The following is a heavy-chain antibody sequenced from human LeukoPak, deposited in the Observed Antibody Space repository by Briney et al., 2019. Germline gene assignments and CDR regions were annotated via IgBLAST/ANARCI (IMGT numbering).Heavy chain of an antibody. V-gene: IGHV3-33*01. D-gene: IGHD3-22*01. CDR1: GFTFSSYG. Sequence: GGSLRLSCAASGFTFSSYGMHWVRQAPGKGLEWLAFIWYDGSNKYYADSVKGRFTISRDNSKNTLYLQMNSLRAEDTAVYYCARGAYDSGGHQVIIFDDWGQGTLVTVPS. CDR2: IWYDGSNK. CDR3: ARGAYDSGGHQVIIFDD. J-gene: IGHJ4*02.